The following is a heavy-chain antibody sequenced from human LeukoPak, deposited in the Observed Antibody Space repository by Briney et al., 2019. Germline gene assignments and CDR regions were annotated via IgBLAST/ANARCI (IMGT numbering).Heavy chain of an antibody. V-gene: IGHV3-7*01. J-gene: IGHJ4*01. CDR3: ARDATAPGLYFDL. CDR1: GFTFSSYW. Sequence: GGSLRLSCAVSGFTFSSYWMNWVRQAPGKGLEWVASIKQDGSEKSYVDSVKGRFTISRDNAKNSLYLQMSSTRAEDTAVYYCARDATAPGLYFDLWGQGTLVTVSS. CDR2: IKQDGSEK. D-gene: IGHD6-13*01.